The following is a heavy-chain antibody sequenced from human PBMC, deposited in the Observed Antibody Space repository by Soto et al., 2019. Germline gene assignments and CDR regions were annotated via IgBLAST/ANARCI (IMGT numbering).Heavy chain of an antibody. V-gene: IGHV1-3*01. Sequence: QVQLVQSGAEVKKPGASVKVSCKASGYTFTSYAMHWVRQAPGQRLEWMGWINAGNGNTKYSQKFQGRVTITRDTSASTAYMVLSSLRSEDTAVYYCARDQIVATISRELSVTSYYCGMDVWGQGTTVTVSS. CDR3: ARDQIVATISRELSVTSYYCGMDV. CDR2: INAGNGNT. J-gene: IGHJ6*02. CDR1: GYTFTSYA. D-gene: IGHD5-12*01.